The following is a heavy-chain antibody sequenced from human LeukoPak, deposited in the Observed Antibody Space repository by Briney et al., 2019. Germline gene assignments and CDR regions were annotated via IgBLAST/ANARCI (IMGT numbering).Heavy chain of an antibody. D-gene: IGHD6-19*01. CDR2: ISAYNGDR. CDR3: ARDRAVAGFPLSYYYYYGMDV. V-gene: IGHV1-18*01. Sequence: ASVTVSCTASGYTFTRYEISWVRQAPGLGLEWMGWISAYNGDRKYAQKVQGRVTMSTDTTTSTAYMELRSLRSDDTAVYYCARDRAVAGFPLSYYYYYGMDVWGQGTTVTVSS. CDR1: GYTFTRYE. J-gene: IGHJ6*02.